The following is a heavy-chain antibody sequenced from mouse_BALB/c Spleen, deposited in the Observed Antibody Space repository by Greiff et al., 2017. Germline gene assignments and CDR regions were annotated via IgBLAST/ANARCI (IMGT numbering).Heavy chain of an antibody. CDR3: ARRGYYGSSYAWFAY. D-gene: IGHD1-1*01. Sequence: VQLKESGPGLVKPSQSLSLTCTVTGYSITSDYAWNWIRQFPGNKLEWMGYISYSGSTSYNPSLKSRISITRDTSKNQFFLQLNSVTTEDTATYYCARRGYYGSSYAWFAYWGQGTLVTVSA. V-gene: IGHV3-2*02. CDR1: GYSITSDYA. CDR2: ISYSGST. J-gene: IGHJ3*01.